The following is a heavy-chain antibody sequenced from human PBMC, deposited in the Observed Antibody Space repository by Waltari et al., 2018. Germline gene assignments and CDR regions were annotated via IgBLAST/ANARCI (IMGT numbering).Heavy chain of an antibody. CDR1: GVSMDDSSYY. D-gene: IGHD6-19*01. Sequence: QLQLQESGPGLVKPSETLSLTCTVSGVSMDDSSYYWGWIRQPPGKGLEWIGSVYYNGNSHHNPPLKSRVTVSGDTSKNQFSLMLNSVTAADTAGYYCVRHRLAWYFDLWGRGTLVTVSS. V-gene: IGHV4-39*01. J-gene: IGHJ2*01. CDR3: VRHRLAWYFDL. CDR2: VYYNGNS.